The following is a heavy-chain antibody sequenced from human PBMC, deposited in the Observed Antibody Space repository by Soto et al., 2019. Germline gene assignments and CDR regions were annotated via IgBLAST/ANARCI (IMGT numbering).Heavy chain of an antibody. D-gene: IGHD6-19*01. CDR1: GYSFTSYW. Sequence: PGESLKISCKGSGYSFTSYWISGVRQMPGKGLEWMGRIDPSDSYTNYSPSFQGHVTISADKSFSTAYLQWSSLKASDTAMYYCARQIAVAHLYYYYGMDVWGQGTTVTVSS. CDR3: ARQIAVAHLYYYYGMDV. V-gene: IGHV5-10-1*01. J-gene: IGHJ6*02. CDR2: IDPSDSYT.